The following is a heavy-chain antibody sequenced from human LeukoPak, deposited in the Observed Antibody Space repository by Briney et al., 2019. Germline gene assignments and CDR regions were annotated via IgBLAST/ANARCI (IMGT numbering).Heavy chain of an antibody. V-gene: IGHV4-31*03. CDR2: ISYSGST. J-gene: IGHJ4*02. D-gene: IGHD4-17*01. CDR1: GGSITAGGYF. Sequence: SETLSLTCTVSGGSITAGGYFWSWIRQHPGKGLECIGHISYSGSTYYTPSLKSRVTILADRSKNQYSLKLNSVTAADTAVYYWGRLSMVTVNNRCNLDNGGQGSRFT. CDR3: GRLSMVTVNNRCNLDN.